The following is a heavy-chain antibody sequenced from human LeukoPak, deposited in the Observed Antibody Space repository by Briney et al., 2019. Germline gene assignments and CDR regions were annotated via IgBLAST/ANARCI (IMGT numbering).Heavy chain of an antibody. V-gene: IGHV1-2*02. CDR2: INPNSGDT. D-gene: IGHD3-16*02. CDR3: ARLSMITFGGVIDDDDY. J-gene: IGHJ4*02. CDR1: GYTFTSHG. Sequence: GASVKVSCKASGYTFTSHGISWVRQAPGQGLEWMGWINPNSGDTNYAQKFQGRVTMTRDTSISTDYMELRSLRSDDTAVYYCARLSMITFGGVIDDDDYWGQGALVTVSS.